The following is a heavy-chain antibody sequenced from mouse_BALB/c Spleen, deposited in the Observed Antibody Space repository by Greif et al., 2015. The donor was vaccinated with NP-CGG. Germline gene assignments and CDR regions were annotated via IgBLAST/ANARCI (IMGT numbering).Heavy chain of an antibody. Sequence: VQLQQSGAELARPGASVKMSCKASGYTFTSYTMHWVKQRPGQGLEWIGYINPSSGYTNYNQKFKDKATLTADKSSSTAYMQLSSLTSEDSAVYYCARTNYYGSSYDYYAMDYWGQGTSVTVSS. D-gene: IGHD1-1*01. V-gene: IGHV1-4*01. J-gene: IGHJ4*01. CDR3: ARTNYYGSSYDYYAMDY. CDR1: GYTFTSYT. CDR2: INPSSGYT.